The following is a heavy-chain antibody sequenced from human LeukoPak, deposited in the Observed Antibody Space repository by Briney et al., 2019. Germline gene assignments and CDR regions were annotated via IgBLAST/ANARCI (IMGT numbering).Heavy chain of an antibody. D-gene: IGHD4/OR15-4a*01. CDR2: IYSSGST. J-gene: IGHJ4*02. V-gene: IGHV4-4*07. CDR3: VRCRGTTVLTRLDN. CDR1: GGSISNYY. Sequence: SETLSLTCTVSGGSISNYYWSWIRQPAGKGLEWIGRIYSSGSTNYNPSLKSRVTMSVDTSKSQFSVNLTSVTAADTAVYYCVRCRGTTVLTRLDNWGQGTLVTVSS.